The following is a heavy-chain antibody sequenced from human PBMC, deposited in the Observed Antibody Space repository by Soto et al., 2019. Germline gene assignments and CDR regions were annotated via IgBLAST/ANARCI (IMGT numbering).Heavy chain of an antibody. D-gene: IGHD3-9*01. CDR2: IYYSGST. J-gene: IGHJ5*02. CDR3: ARDVGILTGPLGWFDP. V-gene: IGHV4-39*06. CDR1: GDFISNTTYY. Sequence: SETLSLTCSVSGDFISNTTYYWAWVRQAPGKGLEWVGSIYYSGSTYYNPSLRSRVTISVDTSKNQFPLKLSSVTAADTAVYYCARDVGILTGPLGWFDPWGQGTLVTVSS.